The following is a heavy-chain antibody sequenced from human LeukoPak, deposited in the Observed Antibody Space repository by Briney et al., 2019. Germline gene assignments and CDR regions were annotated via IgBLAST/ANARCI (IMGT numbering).Heavy chain of an antibody. D-gene: IGHD4-23*01. CDR1: GSTFSDYY. J-gene: IGHJ2*01. CDR2: ISSDGSTI. V-gene: IGHV3-11*01. CDR3: ARVAYGDNWYLDL. Sequence: GGSLRLSCAASGSTFSDYYMNWIRQAPGKGLEWISYISSDGSTIYYGDSVKGRFTISRDNAKNSLYLQMNNLRADDTAVYYCARVAYGDNWYLDLWGRGSLVTVSS.